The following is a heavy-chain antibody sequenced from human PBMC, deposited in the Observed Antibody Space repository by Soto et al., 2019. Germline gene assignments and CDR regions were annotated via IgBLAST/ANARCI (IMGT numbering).Heavy chain of an antibody. CDR2: IWYDGSNK. CDR3: ARVFGRFLEEYYFDY. CDR1: GFTFSSYG. V-gene: IGHV3-33*01. J-gene: IGHJ4*02. D-gene: IGHD3-3*01. Sequence: QVQLVESGGGVVQPGRSLRLSCAASGFTFSSYGMHWVRQAPGKGLEWVGVIWYDGSNKYYADSVKGRFTISRDNSKNTLYLQMNSLRAEDTAVYYCARVFGRFLEEYYFDYWGQGTLVTVSS.